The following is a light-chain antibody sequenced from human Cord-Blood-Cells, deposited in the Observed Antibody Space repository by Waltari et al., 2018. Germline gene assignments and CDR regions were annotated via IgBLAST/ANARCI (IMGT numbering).Light chain of an antibody. CDR3: QQYYSYPQT. V-gene: IGKV1-8*01. Sequence: AIRMTQSPSSFSASTGDRVTIPCRGSQGISSYLAWYQQKPGKAPKLLIYAASTLQSGVPSRFSGSGSGTDFTLTISCLQSEDFATYYCQQYYSYPQTFGQGTKVEIK. J-gene: IGKJ1*01. CDR2: AAS. CDR1: QGISSY.